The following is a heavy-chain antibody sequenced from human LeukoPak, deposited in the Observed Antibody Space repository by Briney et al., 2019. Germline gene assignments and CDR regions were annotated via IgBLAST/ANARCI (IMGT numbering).Heavy chain of an antibody. CDR2: INPNSGGT. Sequence: ASVKVSCKASGYTFAGYYMHWVRQAPGQGLEWMGWINPNSGGTNYAQKFQGRVTMTRDMSISTAYMELSRLRSDDTAVYYCARVAPVLLWFGVPGDGMDVWGQGTTVTVSS. D-gene: IGHD3-10*01. V-gene: IGHV1-2*02. J-gene: IGHJ6*02. CDR3: ARVAPVLLWFGVPGDGMDV. CDR1: GYTFAGYY.